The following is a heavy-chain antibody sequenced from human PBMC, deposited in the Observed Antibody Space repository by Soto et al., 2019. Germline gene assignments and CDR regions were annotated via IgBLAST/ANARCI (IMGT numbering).Heavy chain of an antibody. CDR2: VYSSGRT. CDR1: GVSITSGDYN. J-gene: IGHJ6*02. CDR3: ATLGITGTTSHYYHGMDV. D-gene: IGHD1-7*01. Sequence: QVQLQESGPGLVKPSQTLSLTCTVSGVSITSGDYNWSWMRQAPGKGLEWIGFVYSSGRTYSNPSLESRLTMSADTSQNQFSLKVNSVTAADTAVYYCATLGITGTTSHYYHGMDVWGRGTTVTVSS. V-gene: IGHV4-30-4*01.